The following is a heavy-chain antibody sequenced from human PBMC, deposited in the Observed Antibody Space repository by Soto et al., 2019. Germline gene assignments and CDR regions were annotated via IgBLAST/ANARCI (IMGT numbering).Heavy chain of an antibody. CDR2: ISWKSDII. J-gene: IGHJ4*02. V-gene: IGHV3-9*01. CDR3: AKDLDYNSSLGDFDY. D-gene: IGHD4-4*01. Sequence: EVQLVESGGGLVQPGKSLRLSCAASGFTFDDYAMHWVRQAPGKGLEWVSGISWKSDIIGYADSVKGRFTISRDNAKNSLYLQMKTLRAEDTALYCCAKDLDYNSSLGDFDYWGQGALVTVSS. CDR1: GFTFDDYA.